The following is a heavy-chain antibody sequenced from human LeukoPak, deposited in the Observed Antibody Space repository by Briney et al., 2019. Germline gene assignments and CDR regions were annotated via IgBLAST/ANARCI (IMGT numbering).Heavy chain of an antibody. Sequence: GGSLRLSCAASGFTFSDYYMSWIRQAPGKGLEWVSYISSSGSTIYYADSMKGRFTISRDNAKNSLYLQMNSLRAEDTAVYYCARVNSSSGGSSLFDYWGQGTLVTVSS. J-gene: IGHJ4*02. CDR3: ARVNSSSGGSSLFDY. V-gene: IGHV3-11*01. D-gene: IGHD2-15*01. CDR2: ISSSGSTI. CDR1: GFTFSDYY.